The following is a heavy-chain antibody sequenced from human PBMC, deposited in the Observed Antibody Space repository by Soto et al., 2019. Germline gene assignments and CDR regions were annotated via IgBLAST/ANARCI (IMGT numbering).Heavy chain of an antibody. J-gene: IGHJ5*02. CDR3: ARVPDR. Sequence: SETLSLTCAVSGGSISSGGYSWSWIRQPPGKGLEWIGYIYHSGSTYYNPSLKGRVTISVDRSKNQFSLKLSSVAAADTAVYYCARVPDRWGQGTLVTVSS. CDR1: GGSISSGGYS. V-gene: IGHV4-30-2*01. D-gene: IGHD2-2*01. CDR2: IYHSGST.